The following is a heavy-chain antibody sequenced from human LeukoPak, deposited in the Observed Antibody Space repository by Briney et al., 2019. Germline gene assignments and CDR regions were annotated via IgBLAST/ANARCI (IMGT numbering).Heavy chain of an antibody. CDR2: IYYSGST. V-gene: IGHV4-30-4*01. D-gene: IGHD1-26*01. Sequence: SETLSLTCTVSGASIRSGDYYWSWIRQPPGKGLEWIGYIYYSGSTYYNPSLKSRVTISVDTSKNQFSLKLSSVTAADTAVYYCARGGVVGANDYWGQGTLVTVSS. CDR3: ARGGVVGANDY. CDR1: GASIRSGDYY. J-gene: IGHJ4*02.